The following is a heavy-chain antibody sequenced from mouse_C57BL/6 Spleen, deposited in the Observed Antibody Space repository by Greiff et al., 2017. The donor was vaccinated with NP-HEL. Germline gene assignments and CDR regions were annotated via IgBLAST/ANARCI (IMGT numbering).Heavy chain of an antibody. V-gene: IGHV10-1*01. J-gene: IGHJ2*01. CDR1: GFSFNTYA. CDR3: VRHSLYFDY. CDR2: IRSKSNNYAT. Sequence: DVMLVESGGGLVQPKGSLKLSCAASGFSFNTYAMNWVRQAPGKGLEWVARIRSKSNNYATYYADSVKDRFTISRDDSESMLYLQMNNLKTEDTAMYYCVRHSLYFDYWGQGTTLTVSS. D-gene: IGHD6-1*01.